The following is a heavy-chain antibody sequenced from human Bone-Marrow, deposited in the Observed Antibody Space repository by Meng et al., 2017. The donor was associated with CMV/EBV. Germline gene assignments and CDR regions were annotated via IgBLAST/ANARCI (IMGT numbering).Heavy chain of an antibody. J-gene: IGHJ6*02. D-gene: IGHD2-15*01. CDR3: AREIVVENSYGMDV. CDR1: GFTFGLYE. Sequence: GGSLRLSCTASGFTFGLYEMNWVRQAPGRGLEWVAYISSSGSTIYDADSVKGRFTISRDNAKNSLDLKMNSLRTEDTAVYYCAREIVVENSYGMDVWGQGTTVTVSS. CDR2: ISSSGSTI. V-gene: IGHV3-48*03.